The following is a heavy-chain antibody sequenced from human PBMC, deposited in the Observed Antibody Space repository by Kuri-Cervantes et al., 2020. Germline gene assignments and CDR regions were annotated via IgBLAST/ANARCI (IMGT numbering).Heavy chain of an antibody. CDR2: ISSSSSYI. D-gene: IGHD3-10*01. CDR3: ARDRVLPLYYYYGMDV. CDR1: GFTFSSYT. J-gene: IGHJ6*02. Sequence: GESLKISCAASGFTFSSYTMNWARQAPGKGLEWVSSISSSSSYIYYADSVKGRFTISRDNAKNSLYLQMNSLRDEDTAVYYCARDRVLPLYYYYGMDVWGQGTTVTVSS. V-gene: IGHV3-21*01.